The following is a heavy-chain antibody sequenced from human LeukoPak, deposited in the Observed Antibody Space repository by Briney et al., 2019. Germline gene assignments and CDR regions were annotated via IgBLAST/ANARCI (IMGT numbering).Heavy chain of an antibody. D-gene: IGHD3-3*01. CDR2: ISYDGSNK. Sequence: GGSLRLSCAASGFTFSSYAMHWVRQAPGKGLEWVAVISYDGSNKYYADSVKGRFTISRDNSKNTLYLQMNSLRAEDTAVYYCARDHNYDFWSGYLLRAHYYYYGMDVWGQGTTVTVSS. CDR3: ARDHNYDFWSGYLLRAHYYYYGMDV. J-gene: IGHJ6*02. V-gene: IGHV3-30-3*01. CDR1: GFTFSSYA.